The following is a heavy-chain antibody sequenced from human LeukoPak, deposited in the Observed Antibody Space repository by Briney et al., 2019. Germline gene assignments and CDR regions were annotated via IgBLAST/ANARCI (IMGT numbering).Heavy chain of an antibody. CDR1: GYTFSSYG. D-gene: IGHD3-22*01. CDR3: ARGGQRSGYYVTLDN. J-gene: IGHJ4*02. Sequence: GASVKVSCKASGYTFSSYGITWVRQAPGQGLEWMGWISGYNGNTKQAQNFQGRVTMTTDTSTSTAYMELRSLRSDDTAAYFCARGGQRSGYYVTLDNWGQGTLVTVSS. V-gene: IGHV1-18*01. CDR2: ISGYNGNT.